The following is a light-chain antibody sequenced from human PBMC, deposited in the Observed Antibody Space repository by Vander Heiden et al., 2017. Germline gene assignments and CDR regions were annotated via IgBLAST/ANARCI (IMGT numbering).Light chain of an antibody. CDR2: GAA. J-gene: IGKJ2*03. CDR1: QSVRSSY. Sequence: EIVFTQPPGTLSLSPGERATLSCRASQSVRSSYLAWYQQKPGQSPRHLIYGAASRATGIPDRFSGSGSGTDFTLTISRLEPEDFAVYYCQQYGSSPMYSFGQGTKLEIK. CDR3: QQYGSSPMYS. V-gene: IGKV3-20*01.